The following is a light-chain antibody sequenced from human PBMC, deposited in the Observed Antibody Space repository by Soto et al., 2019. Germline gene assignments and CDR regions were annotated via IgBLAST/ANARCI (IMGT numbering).Light chain of an antibody. J-gene: IGKJ1*01. V-gene: IGKV1-9*01. CDR2: AAS. CDR3: QQLNSYPRT. Sequence: DIQLTQSPSFLSASVGDRVTITCRASQGISSYLAWYQQKPGKAPKLLIYAASTLQSGVPSRFSGSGSGTEFTLTISSREPEDFEIYYCQQLNSYPRTFGQGTKVDIK. CDR1: QGISSY.